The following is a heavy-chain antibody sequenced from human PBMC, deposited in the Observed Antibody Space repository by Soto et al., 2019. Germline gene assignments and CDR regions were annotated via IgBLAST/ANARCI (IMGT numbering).Heavy chain of an antibody. D-gene: IGHD3-9*01. J-gene: IGHJ5*02. CDR1: GFTFSSYS. V-gene: IGHV3-48*01. CDR3: ARAGLYYDILTGPSGGRYWFDP. CDR2: ISSSSSTI. Sequence: GGSLRLSCAASGFTFSSYSMNWVRQAPGKGLEWVSYISSSSSTIYYADSVKGRFTISRDNAKNSLYLQMNSLRAEDTAVYYCARAGLYYDILTGPSGGRYWFDPWGQGTLVTVSS.